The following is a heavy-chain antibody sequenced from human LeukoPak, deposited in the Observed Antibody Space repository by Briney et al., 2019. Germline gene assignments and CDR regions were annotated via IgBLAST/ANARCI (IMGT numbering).Heavy chain of an antibody. CDR3: ARTVTYYDFWSGYQGYNWFDP. Sequence: SETLSLTCAVSGGSISSGGYSWSWIRQHPGKGLEWIGYIYYSGSTYYNPSLKSRVTISVDTSKNQFSLKLSSVTAADTAVYYCARTVTYYDFWSGYQGYNWFDPWGQGTLVTVSS. V-gene: IGHV4-31*11. CDR2: IYYSGST. J-gene: IGHJ5*02. D-gene: IGHD3-3*01. CDR1: GGSISSGGYS.